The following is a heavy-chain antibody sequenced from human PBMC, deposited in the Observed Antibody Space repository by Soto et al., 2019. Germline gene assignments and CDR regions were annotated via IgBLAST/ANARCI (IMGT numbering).Heavy chain of an antibody. V-gene: IGHV1-3*01. CDR1: GYTFTSYA. CDR3: ARDPKGLRRFDP. CDR2: INAGNGNT. D-gene: IGHD4-17*01. Sequence: QVQLVQSGAEVKKPGASVKVSCKASGYTFTSYAMHWVRQAPGQRLEWMGWINAGNGNTKYSQKFQGRVTITRDTSASTAYMELSSLRSEDTAVYYCARDPKGLRRFDPWGQGTLVTVSS. J-gene: IGHJ5*02.